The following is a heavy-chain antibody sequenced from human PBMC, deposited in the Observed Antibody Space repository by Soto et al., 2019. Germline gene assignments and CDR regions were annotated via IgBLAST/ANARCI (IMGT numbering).Heavy chain of an antibody. CDR1: GFTFSSYG. Sequence: GGSLRLSCAASGFTFSSYGMHWVRQAPGKGLEWVAVISYDGSNKYYADSVKGRFTISRDNSKNTLYLQMNSLRAEDTAVYYCAKDFYDSLDYWGQGTLVTVSS. CDR2: ISYDGSNK. J-gene: IGHJ4*02. CDR3: AKDFYDSLDY. V-gene: IGHV3-30*18. D-gene: IGHD3-22*01.